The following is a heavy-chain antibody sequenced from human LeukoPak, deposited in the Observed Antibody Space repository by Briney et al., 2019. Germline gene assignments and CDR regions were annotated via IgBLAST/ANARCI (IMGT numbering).Heavy chain of an antibody. J-gene: IGHJ4*02. CDR3: AKDLAYYGSGSYHRPIAEDY. CDR1: GFTFRNYA. V-gene: IGHV3-30-3*01. Sequence: PGRSLRLSCTASGFTFRNYAMHWLRQAPGKGLEWVAVISYEGSDKYYADSVKGRFTISRDNSKNTLYLQMNSLRAEDTAVYYCAKDLAYYGSGSYHRPIAEDYWGQGTLVTVSS. D-gene: IGHD3-10*01. CDR2: ISYEGSDK.